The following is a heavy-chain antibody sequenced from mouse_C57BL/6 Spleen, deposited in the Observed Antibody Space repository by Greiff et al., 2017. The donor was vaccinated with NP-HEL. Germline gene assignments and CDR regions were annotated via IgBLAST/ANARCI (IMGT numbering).Heavy chain of an antibody. D-gene: IGHD4-1*02. Sequence: VQLQQSGAELVRPGTSVKLSCKASGYTFTSYWMHWVKQRPGQGLEWIGVIDPYDRYTNYNQKFKGKATLTVDTSSSTAYMQLSSLTSEDSAVYDGARHQLGRRSMDYWGQGTSVTVSS. V-gene: IGHV1-59*01. CDR1: GYTFTSYW. CDR3: ARHQLGRRSMDY. J-gene: IGHJ4*01. CDR2: IDPYDRYT.